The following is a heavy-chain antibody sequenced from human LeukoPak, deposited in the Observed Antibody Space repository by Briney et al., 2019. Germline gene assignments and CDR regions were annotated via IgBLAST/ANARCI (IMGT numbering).Heavy chain of an antibody. J-gene: IGHJ4*02. V-gene: IGHV3-30-3*01. CDR2: ISYDGSNK. D-gene: IGHD6-19*01. CDR1: GFTFSSYA. CDR3: AREWAEDSSGWTHFDY. Sequence: GGSLRLSCAASGFTFSSYAMHWVRQAPGKGLEWVAVISYDGSNKYYADSVKGRFTISRDNSKNTLYLQMNSLGAEDTAVYYCAREWAEDSSGWTHFDYWGQGTLVTVSS.